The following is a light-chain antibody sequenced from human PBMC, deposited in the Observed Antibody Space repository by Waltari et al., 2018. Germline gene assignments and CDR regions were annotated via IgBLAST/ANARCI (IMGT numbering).Light chain of an antibody. J-gene: IGLJ2*01. CDR2: DNK. V-gene: IGLV1-51*01. CDR3: GTWDSSLSADVV. Sequence: QSVLTQPPSVSAAPGQKVTISCSGSSSNIGNTYVSWYQQLPGTAPKLLIYDNKKRPSGIPDRFSGSKSGTSATLGITGLQTGDEADYYCGTWDSSLSADVVFGGGTKLTVL. CDR1: SSNIGNTY.